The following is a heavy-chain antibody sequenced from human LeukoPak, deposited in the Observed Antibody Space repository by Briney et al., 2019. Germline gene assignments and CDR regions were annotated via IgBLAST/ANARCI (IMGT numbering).Heavy chain of an antibody. CDR3: VAGVGWYFDY. J-gene: IGHJ4*02. Sequence: GGSLRLSCAASGFTFSNYWMNWVRQAPGEGLEWVANIKQDGSEKYYVDSMRGRFTISRDNAKNSLYLQMNSLRGEDTAVYYCVAGVGWYFDYWGQGTLVSVSS. V-gene: IGHV3-7*01. CDR1: GFTFSNYW. CDR2: IKQDGSEK. D-gene: IGHD2-8*01.